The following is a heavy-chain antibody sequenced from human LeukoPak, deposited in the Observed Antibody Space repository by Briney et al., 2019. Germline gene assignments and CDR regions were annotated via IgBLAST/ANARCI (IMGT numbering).Heavy chain of an antibody. CDR1: GYTFTRYA. V-gene: IGHV7-4-1*02. CDR2: INTNTGNP. CDR3: ARDLTPRIAVVGGSDWDAFDX. Sequence: ASVKVSCKASGYTFTRYAMNWVRQAPGQGLERMGWINTNTGNPTYAQGFTGRFVFSLDTSVSTAYLQISRLKAEDTAVYYCARDLTPRIAVVGGSDWDAFDXXGXGTMVTVSS. J-gene: IGHJ3*02. D-gene: IGHD6-19*01.